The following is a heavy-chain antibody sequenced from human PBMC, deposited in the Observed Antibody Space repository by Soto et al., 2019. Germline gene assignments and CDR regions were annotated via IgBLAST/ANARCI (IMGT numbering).Heavy chain of an antibody. V-gene: IGHV1-18*01. CDR1: GYSFTSYG. Sequence: QVQLVQSGAEVKKPGASVKVSCKASGYSFTSYGITWVRQAAGQGLEWMGWISANNGNSNNAQKFQGRVTTTTDTSTSTAYMERRSLRSDERAVYNCARDGEKYYYGSGGYDPWGKGALVPV. D-gene: IGHD3-10*01. CDR3: ARDGEKYYYGSGGYDP. CDR2: ISANNGNS. J-gene: IGHJ5*02.